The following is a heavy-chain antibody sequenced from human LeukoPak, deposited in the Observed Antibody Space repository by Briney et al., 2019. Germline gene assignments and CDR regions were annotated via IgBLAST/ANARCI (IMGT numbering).Heavy chain of an antibody. V-gene: IGHV5-51*01. J-gene: IGHJ4*02. Sequence: GESLKISCKGSGYSFTSYWIGWVRQMPGKGLEWMGIIYPGDSDTRYSPSFQGQVTISADKSISTAYLQWSSLKASDTAMYYCGRTDLPKIDNVVVPGALGLNDDGFDYWGQGTLVTVSS. CDR3: GRTDLPKIDNVVVPGALGLNDDGFDY. D-gene: IGHD2-2*01. CDR2: IYPGDSDT. CDR1: GYSFTSYW.